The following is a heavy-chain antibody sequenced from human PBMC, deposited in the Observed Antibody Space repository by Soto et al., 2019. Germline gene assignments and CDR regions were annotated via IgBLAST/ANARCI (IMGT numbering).Heavy chain of an antibody. Sequence: VNVPCQTSVWTFSSYAISWVREDPGRGREWVGGIIPIFGTANYAQKFQGRVRITADESTSTAYMELSSLRSEDTAVYYCATNNRGRVIAEIYRPPGIYYYGMDVWGQGPTVTAP. CDR1: VWTFSSYA. CDR3: ATNNRGRVIAEIYRPPGIYYYGMDV. J-gene: IGHJ6*02. CDR2: IIPIFGTA. V-gene: IGHV1-69*13. D-gene: IGHD1-1*01.